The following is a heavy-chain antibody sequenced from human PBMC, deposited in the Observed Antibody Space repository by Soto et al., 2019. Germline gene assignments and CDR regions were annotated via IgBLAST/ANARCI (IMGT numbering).Heavy chain of an antibody. Sequence: KGLEWVSGISGSGGSPYYADSVKGRYTISRDKSKNTLYLQMTSLRAEDTAVYYCAIFFFQAEDGIRDTVPVSAFLLNRSSDL. J-gene: IGHJ2*01. V-gene: IGHV3-23*01. CDR2: ISGSGGSP. CDR3: AIFFFQAEDGIRDTVPVSAFLLNRSSDL. D-gene: IGHD3-3*01.